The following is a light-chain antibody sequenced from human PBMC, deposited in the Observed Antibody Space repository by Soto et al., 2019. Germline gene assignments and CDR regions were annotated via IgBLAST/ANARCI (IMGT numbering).Light chain of an antibody. CDR3: QQSYSTPPWT. CDR1: QSISSY. V-gene: IGKV1-39*01. J-gene: IGKJ1*01. Sequence: DIQMTQSPSSLSASVGDRVTITCRASQSISSYLNWYQQKPGKAPKLLIYAASSLQSGVPSRFSGSGSATDFTLTISSLQHEDFATYYCQQSYSTPPWTFGQGTKVDIK. CDR2: AAS.